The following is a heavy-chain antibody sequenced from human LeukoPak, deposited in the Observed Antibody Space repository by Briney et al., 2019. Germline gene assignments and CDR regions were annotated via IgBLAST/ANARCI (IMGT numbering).Heavy chain of an antibody. V-gene: IGHV4-59*01. CDR1: GGSISSYY. CDR3: ARGRARDSSGYPNY. D-gene: IGHD3-22*01. Sequence: SETLSLTCTVSGGSISSYYWSWIRQPPGKGLEWIGYIYYSGSTNYDPSLKSRVTISVDTSKNQFSLKLSSVTAADTAVYYCARGRARDSSGYPNYWGQGTLVTVSS. CDR2: IYYSGST. J-gene: IGHJ4*02.